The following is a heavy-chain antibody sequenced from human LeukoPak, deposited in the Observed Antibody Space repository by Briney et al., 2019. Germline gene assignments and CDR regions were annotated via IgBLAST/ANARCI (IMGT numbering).Heavy chain of an antibody. CDR3: ARGEYDSSAYWGYYFEN. J-gene: IGHJ4*02. Sequence: SETLSLTCTVSGVSISTGSYYWSWIRQPAGKGLDWIGRIYSSGSTNYSPSFKSRVTISVDTSKNQFSLNLSPVTAADTAVYYCARGEYDSSAYWGYYFENWGQGTLVTVSS. D-gene: IGHD3-22*01. CDR2: IYSSGST. V-gene: IGHV4-61*02. CDR1: GVSISTGSYY.